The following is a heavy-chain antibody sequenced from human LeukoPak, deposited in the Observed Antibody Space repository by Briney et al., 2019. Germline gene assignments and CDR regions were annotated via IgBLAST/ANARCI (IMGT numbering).Heavy chain of an antibody. CDR1: GYTFTGYY. CDR2: INPNSGGT. D-gene: IGHD6-6*01. V-gene: IGHV1-2*02. J-gene: IGHJ6*02. Sequence: ASVKVSCKASGYTFTGYYMHWVQQAPGQGLEWMGWINPNSGGTNYAQKFQGRVTMTRDTSISTAYMELSRLRSDDTAVYYCARDPEYSSSKCYGCYYYGMDVWGQGTTVTVSS. CDR3: ARDPEYSSSKCYGCYYYGMDV.